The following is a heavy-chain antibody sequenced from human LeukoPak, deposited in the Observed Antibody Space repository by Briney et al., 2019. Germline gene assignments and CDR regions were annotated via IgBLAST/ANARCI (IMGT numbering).Heavy chain of an antibody. CDR3: ARGFFYGGNERGLDY. CDR1: GYTFTSYY. Sequence: ASVKVSCKASGYTFTSYYMHWVRQAPGQGLEWVGIINPNGGTTTYAQRFQGKVTMTRDTSTRTYFMELSSLRSEDTALYYCARGFFYGGNERGLDYWGQGTLATVSS. J-gene: IGHJ4*02. CDR2: INPNGGTT. D-gene: IGHD4-23*01. V-gene: IGHV1-46*01.